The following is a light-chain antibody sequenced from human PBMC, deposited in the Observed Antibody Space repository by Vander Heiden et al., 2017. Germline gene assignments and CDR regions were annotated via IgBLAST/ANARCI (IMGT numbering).Light chain of an antibody. CDR2: STS. J-gene: IGLJ3*02. CDR1: TGAVTSGYY. CDR3: LLYYGGAQLV. V-gene: IGLV7-43*01. Sequence: QTVVTQEPSLTVSPGGTVTPTCASSTGAVTSGYYPNWFQQKPGQAPRALIYSTSNQPSWTPARFSGSRLGGKAALTLSGVQPEDEAEYYCLLYYGGAQLVFGGGTKLTVL.